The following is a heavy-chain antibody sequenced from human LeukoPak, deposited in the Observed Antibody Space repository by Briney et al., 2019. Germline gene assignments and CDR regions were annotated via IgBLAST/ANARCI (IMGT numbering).Heavy chain of an antibody. D-gene: IGHD3-3*01. V-gene: IGHV4-39*07. CDR1: GGSVSRSPYY. J-gene: IGHJ4*02. CDR3: ARFSQYYDFWSGLDY. CDR2: IYYSGST. Sequence: SETLSLTCTVSGGSVSRSPYYWGWIRQPPGKGLEWIGNIYYSGSTNYNPSLKSRVTISVDTSKNQFSLKLSSVTAADTAVYYCARFSQYYDFWSGLDYWGQGTLVTVSS.